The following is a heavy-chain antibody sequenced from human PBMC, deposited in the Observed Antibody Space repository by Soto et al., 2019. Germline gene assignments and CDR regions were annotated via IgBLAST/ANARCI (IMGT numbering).Heavy chain of an antibody. V-gene: IGHV1-69*13. CDR3: ARVVTGMGSASCLFCSGMEV. CDR2: IIPIFGTA. CDR1: GGTFSSYA. Sequence: SVKVSCNASGGTFSSYAISWGRQAPGQGLEWMGGIIPIFGTANYAQKFQGRVTITADESTSTAYMELISLRSEDTAVYYCARVVTGMGSASCLFCSGMEVSGQEHTVTIS. J-gene: IGHJ6*02. D-gene: IGHD5-18*01.